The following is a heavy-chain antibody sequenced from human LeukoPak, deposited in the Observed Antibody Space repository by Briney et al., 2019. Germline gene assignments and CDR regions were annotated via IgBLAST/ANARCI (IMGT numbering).Heavy chain of an antibody. J-gene: IGHJ4*02. CDR2: ISYDGSNK. CDR1: GFTFSSYA. D-gene: IGHD3-10*01. Sequence: GGSLRLSCAASGFTFSSYAMHWVRQAPGKGLEWVAVISYDGSNKYYADSVKGRFTISRDNSKNTLYLQMNSLRAEDTAVYYCAKDRGGRYYYGSGSYYNEFDYWGQGTLVTVSS. CDR3: AKDRGGRYYYGSGSYYNEFDY. V-gene: IGHV3-30*04.